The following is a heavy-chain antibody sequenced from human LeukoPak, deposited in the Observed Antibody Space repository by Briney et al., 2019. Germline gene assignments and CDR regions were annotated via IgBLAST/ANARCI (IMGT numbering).Heavy chain of an antibody. D-gene: IGHD2-15*01. CDR2: ISATGSTT. J-gene: IGHJ4*02. Sequence: GGSLRLSCTASGLTFSTYALSWVRQTPGKGLEWLSVISATGSTTYYADSVRGRFTISRDNSKNTLYLQMNSLRVEDTAVYYCAKDRRYDCRGGPDYWGQGTLVTVSS. V-gene: IGHV3-23*01. CDR3: AKDRRYDCRGGPDY. CDR1: GLTFSTYA.